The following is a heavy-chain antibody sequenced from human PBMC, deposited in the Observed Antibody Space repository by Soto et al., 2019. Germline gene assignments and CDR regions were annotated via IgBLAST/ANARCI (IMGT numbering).Heavy chain of an antibody. CDR2: IIPNFGTA. D-gene: IGHD6-13*01. CDR1: GGTFSSYA. J-gene: IGHJ6*02. CDR3: ASFIAAAGTGDYYYVMDV. V-gene: IGHV1-69*13. Sequence: SVQVSCKASGGTFSSYAISWVRQAPGQGLEWMGGIIPNFGTANYAQKFQGRVTITADESTSTAYMELSSLRSEDTAVYYCASFIAAAGTGDYYYVMDVWGQGTTVTVSS.